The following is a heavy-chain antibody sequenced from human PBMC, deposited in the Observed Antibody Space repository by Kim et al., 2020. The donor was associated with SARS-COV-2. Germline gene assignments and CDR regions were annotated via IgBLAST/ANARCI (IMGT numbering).Heavy chain of an antibody. CDR3: AREFGPGAYDILTGYPSNWFDP. J-gene: IGHJ5*02. V-gene: IGHV7-4-1*02. CDR1: GYTFTSYA. D-gene: IGHD3-9*01. Sequence: ASVKVSCKASGYTFTSYAMNWVRQAPGQGLEWMGWINTNTGNPTYAQGFTGRFVFSLDTSVSTAYLQISSLKAEDTAVYYCAREFGPGAYDILTGYPSNWFDPWGQGTLVTVSS. CDR2: INTNTGNP.